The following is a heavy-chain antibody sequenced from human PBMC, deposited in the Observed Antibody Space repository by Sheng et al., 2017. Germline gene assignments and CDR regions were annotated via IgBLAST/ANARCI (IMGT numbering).Heavy chain of an antibody. CDR1: GGSFSNHA. V-gene: IGHV1-69*13. CDR3: ARDIANGKFDP. Sequence: QVRLVQSGSEMKKPGTSVTVSCTTSGGSFSNHALSWLRKAPGQGPEWMGGIIPIFRSTNYAQKFQGRVTISADESTSTAYMEMRSLRSEDTAIYYCARDIANGKFDPWGQGTQVIVSS. J-gene: IGHJ5*02. CDR2: IIPIFRST. D-gene: IGHD2-8*01.